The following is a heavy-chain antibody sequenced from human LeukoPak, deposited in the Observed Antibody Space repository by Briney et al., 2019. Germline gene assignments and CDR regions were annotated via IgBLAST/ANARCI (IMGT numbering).Heavy chain of an antibody. J-gene: IGHJ5*02. V-gene: IGHV3-23*01. CDR2: LSGSGGST. Sequence: HAGGSVRLSCAASGFTFSASGMSWVRQAPGKGLEWVSALSGSGGSTYYADSVKGRFTISRDNSKNTLFLQMNSLRAEDTAVYYCAKGGVGTTSGNYFDPWGQGTLVTVSS. CDR3: AKGGVGTTSGNYFDP. D-gene: IGHD1-26*01. CDR1: GFTFSASG.